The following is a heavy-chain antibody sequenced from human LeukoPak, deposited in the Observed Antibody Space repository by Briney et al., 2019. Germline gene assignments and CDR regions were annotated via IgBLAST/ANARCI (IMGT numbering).Heavy chain of an antibody. CDR1: GGSFSGYY. V-gene: IGHV4-34*01. CDR2: INHSGST. D-gene: IGHD2-21*01. Sequence: SETLSLTCAVYGGSFSGYYWSWIRQPPGKGLEWIGEINHSGSTNYNPSLKSRVTISVDTSKNQFSLKLSSVTAADTAVYYCARGQHIVPFDYWGQGTLVTVSS. J-gene: IGHJ4*02. CDR3: ARGQHIVPFDY.